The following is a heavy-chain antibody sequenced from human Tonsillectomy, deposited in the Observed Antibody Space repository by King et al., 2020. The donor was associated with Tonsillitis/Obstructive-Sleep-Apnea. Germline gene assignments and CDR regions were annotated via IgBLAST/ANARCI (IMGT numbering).Heavy chain of an antibody. CDR1: GFSLSTSGVA. Sequence: TLKESGPTLVKPTQTLTLTCTFSGFSLSTSGVAVGWIRQPPGKALEWLALIYWDDDKRYSPSLKNRLTITKDTSKNHVVLTMTNLDPVDTATYYCAHRRPRGWGTFFGAGAFDFWGREPLVPVSS. CDR2: IYWDDDK. J-gene: IGHJ4*02. D-gene: IGHD3-3*01. V-gene: IGHV2-5*02. CDR3: AHRRPRGWGTFFGAGAFDF.